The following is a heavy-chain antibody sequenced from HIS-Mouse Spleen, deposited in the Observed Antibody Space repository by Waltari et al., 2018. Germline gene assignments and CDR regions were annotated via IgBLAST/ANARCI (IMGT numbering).Heavy chain of an antibody. CDR1: GFTFSSYS. CDR2: ISSSSSYI. J-gene: IGHJ4*02. D-gene: IGHD6-6*01. CDR3: ARDPSIAARPDYFDY. Sequence: EVQLVESGGGLVKPGGSLRLSCAASGFTFSSYSMNWVRQAPGKGLEWVSSISSSSSYIYYADSVKGRFTISRDNAKNSLYLQMNSLRAEDTVVYYCARDPSIAARPDYFDYWGQGTLVTVSS. V-gene: IGHV3-21*01.